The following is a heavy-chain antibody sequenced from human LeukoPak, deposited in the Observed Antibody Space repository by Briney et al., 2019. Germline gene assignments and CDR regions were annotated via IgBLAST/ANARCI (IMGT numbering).Heavy chain of an antibody. J-gene: IGHJ6*02. V-gene: IGHV4-59*11. D-gene: IGHD3-9*01. CDR3: ARGSAGAIFYYGMDV. Sequence: SETLSLTCTVSGGSISSHYWSWIRQPPVKGLEWIGCIYNSGSTRYNPSLMSRVTISEDPSKSQFSLRLNSVTAADTAVYFCARGSAGAIFYYGMDVWGQGTTVTVSS. CDR2: IYNSGST. CDR1: GGSISSHY.